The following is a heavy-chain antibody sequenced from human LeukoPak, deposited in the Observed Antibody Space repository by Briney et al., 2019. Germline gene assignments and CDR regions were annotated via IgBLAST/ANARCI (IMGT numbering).Heavy chain of an antibody. Sequence: SVKVSCKAPGGTFSSHSLNWVRQAPGQGLEWMGRIIPILGVENYAQNFQGRATITADKSTSTFYMELSSLRFEDTALYYCARDREMATGGFDYWGQGTLVTVSS. D-gene: IGHD5-24*01. CDR3: ARDREMATGGFDY. J-gene: IGHJ4*02. CDR1: GGTFSSHS. CDR2: IIPILGVE. V-gene: IGHV1-69*04.